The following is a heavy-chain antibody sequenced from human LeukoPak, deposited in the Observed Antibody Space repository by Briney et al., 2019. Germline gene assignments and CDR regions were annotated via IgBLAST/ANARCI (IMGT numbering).Heavy chain of an antibody. J-gene: IGHJ4*02. D-gene: IGHD1-26*01. V-gene: IGHV3-30*18. CDR2: ISYDGSNK. CDR1: GFTFSSYG. CDR3: AKDGKWELLIDY. Sequence: GRSLRLSCAASGFTFSSYGTHWVRQAPGKGLEWVAVISYDGSNKYYADSVKGRFTISRDNSKNTLYLQMNSLRAEDTAVYYCAKDGKWELLIDYWGQGTLVTVSS.